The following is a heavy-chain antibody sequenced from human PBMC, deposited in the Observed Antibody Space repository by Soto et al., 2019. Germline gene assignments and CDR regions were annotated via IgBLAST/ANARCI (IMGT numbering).Heavy chain of an antibody. Sequence: SETLSLTCAVYGGSFSGYYWSWIRQPPGKGLEWIGEINHSGSTNYNPSLKSRVTISVDTSKNQFSLKLSSVTAADTAVYYCARGKVAAAARRYFDYWGQGTLVTVSS. V-gene: IGHV4-34*01. CDR3: ARGKVAAAARRYFDY. CDR2: INHSGST. D-gene: IGHD6-13*01. J-gene: IGHJ4*02. CDR1: GGSFSGYY.